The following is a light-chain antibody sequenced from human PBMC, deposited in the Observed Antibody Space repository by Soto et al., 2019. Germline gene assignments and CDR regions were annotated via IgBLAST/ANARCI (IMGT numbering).Light chain of an antibody. J-gene: IGKJ1*01. CDR3: LQYNNWPRT. CDR2: GAS. Sequence: EIVMTQSPATLSVSPGERATLSCRASQSGSSNLAWYQQKPGQAPRLLIYGASTRATGIPARFSGSGSRTEFTLTISSLQFEDFAVYYCLQYNNWPRTFGQGTKVEIK. CDR1: QSGSSN. V-gene: IGKV3-15*01.